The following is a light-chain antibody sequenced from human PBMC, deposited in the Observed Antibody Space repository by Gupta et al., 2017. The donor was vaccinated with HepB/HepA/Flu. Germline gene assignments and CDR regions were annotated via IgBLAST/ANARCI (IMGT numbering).Light chain of an antibody. CDR1: SLRSYY. CDR2: GRK. V-gene: IGLV3-19*01. CDR3: NSRDTIGNKEV. J-gene: IGLJ1*01. Sequence: SSELTQAPAVSVALGQTVRITCQGDSLRSYYASWYQQKPGQAPLLVIYGRKNRPSGIPDRFSGSSSGNTASLTITGAQAEDEADYYCNSRDTIGNKEVFGIGTKFTVL.